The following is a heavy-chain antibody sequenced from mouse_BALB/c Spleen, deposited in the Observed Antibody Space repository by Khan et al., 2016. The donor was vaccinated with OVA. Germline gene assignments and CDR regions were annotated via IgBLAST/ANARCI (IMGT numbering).Heavy chain of an antibody. CDR2: ISYSGST. V-gene: IGHV3-2*02. CDR3: ARTARIKY. J-gene: IGHJ2*01. CDR1: GYSITSGYG. Sequence: EVQLQESGPGLVKPSQSLSLTCTVTGYSITSGYGWNWIRQFPGNKLEWMGYISYSGSTNYNPSLKSRISITRDTSKNQFFLQFNSVTTEDSATYYCARTARIKYWGQGTTLTVSS. D-gene: IGHD1-2*01.